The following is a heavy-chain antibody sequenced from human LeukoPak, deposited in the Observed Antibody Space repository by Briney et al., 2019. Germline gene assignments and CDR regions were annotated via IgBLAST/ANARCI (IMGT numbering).Heavy chain of an antibody. CDR2: FSSSSSSTI. J-gene: IGHJ4*02. CDR3: ARHVVAVGFDY. Sequence: GGSLRLSCAASGFTFSSYGMHWVRQAPGKGLEWVSYFSSSSSSTIYYADSVKGRFTISRDNAKNSLYLQMNSLRAEDTAVYYCARHVVAVGFDYWGQGTLVTVSS. CDR1: GFTFSSYG. V-gene: IGHV3-48*01. D-gene: IGHD3-22*01.